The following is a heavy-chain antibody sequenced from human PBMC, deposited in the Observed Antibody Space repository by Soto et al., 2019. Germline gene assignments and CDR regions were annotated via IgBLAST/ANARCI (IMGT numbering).Heavy chain of an antibody. CDR1: GFTFSSYA. CDR2: ISGSGGST. V-gene: IGHV3-23*01. D-gene: IGHD3-22*01. CDR3: AKDPAAVSYYYDSSGYLDY. J-gene: IGHJ4*02. Sequence: GGSLRLSCAASGFTFSSYAMSWVRQAPGKGLEWVSAISGSGGSTYYADFVKGRFTISRDNSKNTLYLQMNSLRAEDTAVYYCAKDPAAVSYYYDSSGYLDYSGQRTLVTVSS.